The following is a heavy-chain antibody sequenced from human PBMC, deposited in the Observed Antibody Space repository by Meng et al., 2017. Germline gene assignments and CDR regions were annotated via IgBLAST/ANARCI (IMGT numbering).Heavy chain of an antibody. CDR2: INHSGST. D-gene: IGHD6-13*01. Sequence: SETLSLTCAVYGGSFSGYYWSWIRQPPGKGLEWIGEINHSGSTNYNPSPKSRVTISVDTSKNQISLKLSSVTAADTAVYYCARYGGSSWSYYYYYYGMDVWGQGTTVTVSS. CDR1: GGSFSGYY. J-gene: IGHJ6*02. CDR3: ARYGGSSWSYYYYYYGMDV. V-gene: IGHV4-34*01.